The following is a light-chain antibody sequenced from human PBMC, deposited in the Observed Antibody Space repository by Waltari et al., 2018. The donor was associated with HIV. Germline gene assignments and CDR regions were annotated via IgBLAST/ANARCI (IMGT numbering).Light chain of an antibody. V-gene: IGLV3-25*03. CDR1: ALPTQY. J-gene: IGLJ2*01. Sequence: SSELTQPPSVSVSPGQTVRITCSGDALPTQYTSWYQQKPGQPPVFVMYKDTPRSSGTPERCSGSSSGTTVTLTITAVRAEDEAYYYCQSGDNKLTSVFFGGGTRLTVL. CDR3: QSGDNKLTSVF. CDR2: KDT.